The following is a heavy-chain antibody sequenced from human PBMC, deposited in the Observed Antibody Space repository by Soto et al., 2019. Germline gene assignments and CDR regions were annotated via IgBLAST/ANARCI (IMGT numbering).Heavy chain of an antibody. CDR3: ARIDGAFDI. Sequence: PSETLSLTCTVAGGSISSYYWSWIRQPPGKGLEWIGYIYYSGNIIYSADSVKGRFTISRDNAKNSLYLQMNSLRDEDTAVYYCARIDGAFDIWGQGTMVTVSS. CDR1: GGSISSYY. CDR2: IYYSGNII. V-gene: IGHV3-48*02. J-gene: IGHJ3*02.